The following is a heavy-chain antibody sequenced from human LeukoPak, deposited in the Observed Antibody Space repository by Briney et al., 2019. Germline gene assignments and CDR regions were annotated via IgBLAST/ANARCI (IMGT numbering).Heavy chain of an antibody. J-gene: IGHJ6*02. D-gene: IGHD6-13*01. CDR3: ARDRGPIAAAEYYYYYYGMDV. CDR2: IYSGGST. CDR1: GFTVSSNY. Sequence: GGSLRLSCAASGFTVSSNYMSWVRQAPGKGLEWVSVIYSGGSTYYADSVKGRFTISRDNPKNTLYLQMNSLRAEDTAVYYCARDRGPIAAAEYYYYYYGMDVWGQGTTVTVSS. V-gene: IGHV3-66*01.